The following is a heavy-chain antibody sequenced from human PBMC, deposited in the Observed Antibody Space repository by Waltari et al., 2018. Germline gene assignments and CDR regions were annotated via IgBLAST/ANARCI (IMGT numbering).Heavy chain of an antibody. CDR1: GFTVSSNY. V-gene: IGHV3-53*01. CDR2: IYSGGST. Sequence: EVQLVESGGGLIQPGGSLRLSCAASGFTVSSNYMSWVRQAPGKGLEWVSVIYSGGSTDYADSVKGRFTISRDNSKNTLYLQMNSLRAEDTAVYYCASTSWKRYYFDYWGQGTLVTVSS. D-gene: IGHD2-2*01. J-gene: IGHJ4*02. CDR3: ASTSWKRYYFDY.